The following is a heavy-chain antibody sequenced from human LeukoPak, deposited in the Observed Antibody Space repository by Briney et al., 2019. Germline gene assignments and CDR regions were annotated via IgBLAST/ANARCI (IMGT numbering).Heavy chain of an antibody. V-gene: IGHV7-4-1*02. Sequence: ASVKVSCKASGYIFTNYAMHWVRQAPGQGLEWMGWINTNTGNPTYAQGFTGRFVFSLDTSVSTAYLQISSLKAEDTAVYYCARGSYCSGGSCYDYFDYWGQGTLVTVSS. CDR1: GYIFTNYA. CDR2: INTNTGNP. CDR3: ARGSYCSGGSCYDYFDY. D-gene: IGHD2-15*01. J-gene: IGHJ4*02.